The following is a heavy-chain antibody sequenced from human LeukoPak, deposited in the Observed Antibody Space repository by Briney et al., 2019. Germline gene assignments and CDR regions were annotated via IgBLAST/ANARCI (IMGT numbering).Heavy chain of an antibody. V-gene: IGHV3-53*01. CDR2: IYSGGST. Sequence: GGSLRLSCAASGLTVSSNYMSWVRQAPGKGLEWVSVIYSGGSTYYADSVKGRFTISRDNAKNSLYLQMNSLRAEDTAVYYCASLSIAAGGYWGQGTLVTVSS. CDR3: ASLSIAAGGY. D-gene: IGHD6-25*01. J-gene: IGHJ4*02. CDR1: GLTVSSNY.